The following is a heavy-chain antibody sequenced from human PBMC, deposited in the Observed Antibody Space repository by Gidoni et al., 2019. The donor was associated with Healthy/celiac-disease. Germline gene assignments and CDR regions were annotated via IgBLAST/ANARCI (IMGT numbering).Heavy chain of an antibody. CDR1: GFSLSTSGVG. V-gene: IGHV2-5*01. J-gene: IGHJ5*02. Sequence: QITLKESGPTLVKPPQTLTLTCTFSGFSLSTSGVGVGWIRQPPGKDLEWLALIYWNDDKSYSPSLKSRLNITKDTSKNQVVLTMTNMDPVDTATYYCAHSRMGSGYIPHIGNGFDPWGQGTLVTVSS. CDR2: IYWNDDK. CDR3: AHSRMGSGYIPHIGNGFDP. D-gene: IGHD3-22*01.